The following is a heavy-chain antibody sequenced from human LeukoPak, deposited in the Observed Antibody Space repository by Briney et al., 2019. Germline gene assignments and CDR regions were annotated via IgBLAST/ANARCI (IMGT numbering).Heavy chain of an antibody. D-gene: IGHD3-16*02. Sequence: PSETLSLTCAVYGGSFSGYYWSWIRQPPGKGLEWIGEINHSGSTNYNPSLKSRFTIPVDTSKNQFSLKLSSVTAADTAVYYCARGPLYYDYVWGSYRKRYDAFDIWGQGTMVTVSS. CDR3: ARGPLYYDYVWGSYRKRYDAFDI. V-gene: IGHV4-34*01. J-gene: IGHJ3*02. CDR2: INHSGST. CDR1: GGSFSGYY.